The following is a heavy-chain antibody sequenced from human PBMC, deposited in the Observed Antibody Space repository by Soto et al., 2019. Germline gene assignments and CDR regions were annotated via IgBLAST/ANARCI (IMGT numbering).Heavy chain of an antibody. D-gene: IGHD2-21*02. Sequence: EVQLVESEGGLVQRGGSLRLSCAASGFTFNYYWMHWFRQAPGQGLVWVSHIHSDGSKTTYADSVKGRFTISRDNAKNTLYLQMNSLRAEDTAVYYCVRGDRGGFDLWGQGTAVTVSS. CDR1: GFTFNYYW. CDR2: IHSDGSKT. CDR3: VRGDRGGFDL. V-gene: IGHV3-74*01. J-gene: IGHJ3*01.